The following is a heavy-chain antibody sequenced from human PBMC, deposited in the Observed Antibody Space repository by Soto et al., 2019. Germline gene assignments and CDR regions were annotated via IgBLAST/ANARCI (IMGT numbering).Heavy chain of an antibody. CDR3: ASEQLAVLRGVLDY. CDR2: ISYDGSNK. CDR1: GFTFSSYG. V-gene: IGHV3-30*03. J-gene: IGHJ4*02. Sequence: QVQLVESGGGVVQPGRSLRLSCAASGFTFSSYGMHWVRQAPGMGLEWVAVISYDGSNKYYADSVKGRFTISRDNSKNTLYLQMNSLRAEDTAVYYCASEQLAVLRGVLDYWGQGTLVTVSS. D-gene: IGHD1-1*01.